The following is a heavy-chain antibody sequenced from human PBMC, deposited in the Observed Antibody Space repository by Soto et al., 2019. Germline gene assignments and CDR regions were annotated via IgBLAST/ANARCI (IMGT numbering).Heavy chain of an antibody. J-gene: IGHJ4*02. CDR1: GFTFSGSA. CDR3: TTLVVAATREGY. Sequence: GGSLRLSCAASGFTFSGSAMHWVRQASGKGLEWVGRIRSKANSYATAYAASVKGRFTISRDDSKNTAYLQMNSLKTEDTAVYYCTTLVVAATREGYWGQGTLVTVSS. CDR2: IRSKANSYAT. D-gene: IGHD2-15*01. V-gene: IGHV3-73*01.